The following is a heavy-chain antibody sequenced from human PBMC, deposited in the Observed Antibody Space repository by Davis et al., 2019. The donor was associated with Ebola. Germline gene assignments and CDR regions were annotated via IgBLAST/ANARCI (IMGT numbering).Heavy chain of an antibody. Sequence: ASVKVSCKASGYTFTGSYMHWVRQAPGQGLEWMGWINPDSGGTKYAQKFQGRVTVTRDTSISTAHMELSSLSPDDTAVYYCARDIKVSSYHGMDVWGQGTTVTVSS. D-gene: IGHD2-8*01. CDR3: ARDIKVSSYHGMDV. J-gene: IGHJ6*02. CDR1: GYTFTGSY. V-gene: IGHV1-2*02. CDR2: INPDSGGT.